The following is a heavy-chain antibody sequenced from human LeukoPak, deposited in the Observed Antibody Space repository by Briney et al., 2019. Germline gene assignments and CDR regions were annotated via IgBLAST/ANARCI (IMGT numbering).Heavy chain of an antibody. V-gene: IGHV1-69*04. Sequence: SVKVSCKASGGTFSSYAISWVRQAPGQGLEWIGRIIPIFGIANYAQKFQGRVTITADKSTSTAYMELSSLRSEDTAVYYCARERRYYDILTGYNPAYYYYGMDVWGQGTTVTVSS. J-gene: IGHJ6*02. CDR1: GGTFSSYA. D-gene: IGHD3-9*01. CDR3: ARERRYYDILTGYNPAYYYYGMDV. CDR2: IIPIFGIA.